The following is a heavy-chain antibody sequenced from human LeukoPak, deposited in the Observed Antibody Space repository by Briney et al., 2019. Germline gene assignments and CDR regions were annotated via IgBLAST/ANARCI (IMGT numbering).Heavy chain of an antibody. Sequence: SETLSLTCTVSGGSITSGSYYWTWIRQPAGKGLEWVGRIHSSGSTNYNPSLNSRVTVSADTSNNQFSLKLSSVTAADTAIYYCATSASSGSNYFDPWGQGILVTVSS. D-gene: IGHD4/OR15-4a*01. CDR1: GGSITSGSYY. CDR2: IHSSGST. V-gene: IGHV4-61*02. J-gene: IGHJ5*02. CDR3: ATSASSGSNYFDP.